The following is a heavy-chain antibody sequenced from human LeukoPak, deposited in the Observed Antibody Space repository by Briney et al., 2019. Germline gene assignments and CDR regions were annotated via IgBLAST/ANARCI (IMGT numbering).Heavy chain of an antibody. J-gene: IGHJ6*03. CDR1: GGSISSYY. CDR2: IYYSGST. CDR3: ARGRDYDILTGYLAGYYYMDV. D-gene: IGHD3-9*01. Sequence: PSETLSLTCTVSGGSISSYYWSWIRQPPGKGLEWIGHIYYSGSTNYNPSLKSRVTISVDTSKNQFSLKLSSVTAADTAVYYCARGRDYDILTGYLAGYYYMDVWGKGTTVTVSS. V-gene: IGHV4-59*01.